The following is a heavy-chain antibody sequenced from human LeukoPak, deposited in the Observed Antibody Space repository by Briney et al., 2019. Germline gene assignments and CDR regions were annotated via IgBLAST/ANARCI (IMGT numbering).Heavy chain of an antibody. CDR3: AREMSMGRYGDYGKAIDY. CDR2: IIPIFGTA. J-gene: IGHJ4*02. CDR1: GGTFSSYA. D-gene: IGHD4-17*01. V-gene: IGHV1-69*05. Sequence: SVKVSCKASGGTFSSYAISWVRQAPGQGLEWMGGIIPIFGTANYAQKFQGRVTITTDESTSTAYMELSSLRSEDTAVYYCAREMSMGRYGDYGKAIDYWGQGTLVTVSS.